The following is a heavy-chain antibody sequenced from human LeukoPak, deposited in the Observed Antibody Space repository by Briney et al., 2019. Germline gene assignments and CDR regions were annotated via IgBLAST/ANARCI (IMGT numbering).Heavy chain of an antibody. CDR2: IRYDGSNK. CDR1: GFTFSSYG. V-gene: IGHV3-30*02. Sequence: LGGSLRLSCAASGFTFSSYGMHWVRQAPGKGLEWVAFIRYDGSNKYYADSVKGRFTISRDNSKNTLYLQMNSLRAEDTAVYYCAKAGTLDTAMVHFDYWGQGTLVTVSS. D-gene: IGHD5-18*01. J-gene: IGHJ4*02. CDR3: AKAGTLDTAMVHFDY.